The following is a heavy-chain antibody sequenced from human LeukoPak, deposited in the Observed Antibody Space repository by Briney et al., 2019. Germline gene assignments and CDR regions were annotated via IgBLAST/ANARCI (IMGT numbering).Heavy chain of an antibody. J-gene: IGHJ3*02. CDR1: GGTFSSYA. V-gene: IGHV1-69*13. Sequence: GASVKVSCKASGGTFSSYAISWVRQAPGQGLEWMGGIIPIFGTANYAQKFQGRVTITADESTSTAYMELSSLRYEDTAVYYCAKDELGSGSYDAFDIWGQGTMVTVSS. D-gene: IGHD1-26*01. CDR2: IIPIFGTA. CDR3: AKDELGSGSYDAFDI.